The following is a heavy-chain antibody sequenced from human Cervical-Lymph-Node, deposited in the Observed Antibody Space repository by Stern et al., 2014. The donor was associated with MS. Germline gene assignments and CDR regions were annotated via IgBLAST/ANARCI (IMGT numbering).Heavy chain of an antibody. CDR1: GFTFSSYA. Sequence: QVQLVQSGGGVVQPGRSLRLSCAASGFTFSSYAMHWVRQAPGKGLEWVAVISYDGSNKYYADSVKGRFTISRDNSKNTLYLQMNSLRAEDTAVYYCARGGGPGSDAFDIWGQGTMVTVSS. D-gene: IGHD4-23*01. V-gene: IGHV3-30*01. CDR3: ARGGGPGSDAFDI. CDR2: ISYDGSNK. J-gene: IGHJ3*02.